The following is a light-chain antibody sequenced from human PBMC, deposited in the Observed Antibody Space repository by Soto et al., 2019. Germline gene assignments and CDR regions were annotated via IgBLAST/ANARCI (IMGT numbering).Light chain of an antibody. CDR1: QSVSSY. CDR3: QQRSKWPLT. CDR2: DAS. Sequence: EIVSTQSQSTLSXXPGEXATLXXRASQSVSSYLAWYQQKPGQANRLIIYDASKRATGITDRLSRSESGTDFTLTISSLEPEDFAVYYCQQRSKWPLTFGGGTKVDLK. J-gene: IGKJ4*01. V-gene: IGKV3-11*01.